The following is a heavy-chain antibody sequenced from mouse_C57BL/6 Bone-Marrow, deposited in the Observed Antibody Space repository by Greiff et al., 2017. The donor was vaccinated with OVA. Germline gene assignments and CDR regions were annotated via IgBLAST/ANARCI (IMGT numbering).Heavy chain of an antibody. J-gene: IGHJ3*01. Sequence: EVQLQQSGAELVRPGASVKLSCTASGFTFKDDYMNWVKQRPEQGLEWIGWIDPENGDTEYASKFKGKATITADTSSNPAYLQLSSLTSEDTAVYYCTTGLLLPPWCAYWGQGTLVTVSA. CDR1: GFTFKDDY. CDR3: TTGLLLPPWCAY. V-gene: IGHV14-4*01. CDR2: IDPENGDT. D-gene: IGHD1-1*01.